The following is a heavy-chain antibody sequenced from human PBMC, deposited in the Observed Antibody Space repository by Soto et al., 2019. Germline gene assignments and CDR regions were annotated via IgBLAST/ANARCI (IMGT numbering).Heavy chain of an antibody. D-gene: IGHD3-10*01. J-gene: IGHJ6*02. Sequence: QVQLQESGPGLVKPSETLSLTCTVSGGSITNYYCSWFRQPPGKGLDWIGYINYDGYSAYNLSLKRRVTLSMDASKTKFSLMLESVTATDTSVYHCSRHGFGPLHGLVDVWGPGTTVIVSS. V-gene: IGHV4-59*08. CDR2: INYDGYS. CDR3: SRHGFGPLHGLVDV. CDR1: GGSITNYY.